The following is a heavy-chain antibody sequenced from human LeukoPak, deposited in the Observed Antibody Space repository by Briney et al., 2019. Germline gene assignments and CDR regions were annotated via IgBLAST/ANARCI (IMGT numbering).Heavy chain of an antibody. D-gene: IGHD3-22*01. Sequence: SETLSLTCTVSGGSISSYYWSWIRQPPGKGLEWIGYIYYSGSTNYNPSLKSRVTISVDTSKNQFSLKLKSVTAADTAVYYCASVYYYDSSGYYYDPYYFDYWGQGTLVTVSS. V-gene: IGHV4-59*01. CDR1: GGSISSYY. J-gene: IGHJ4*02. CDR2: IYYSGST. CDR3: ASVYYYDSSGYYYDPYYFDY.